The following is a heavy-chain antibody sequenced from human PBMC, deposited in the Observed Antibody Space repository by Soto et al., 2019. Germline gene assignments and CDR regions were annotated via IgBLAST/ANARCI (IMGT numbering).Heavy chain of an antibody. V-gene: IGHV3-21*01. CDR3: ARDRGVVIRFSFYGMDV. J-gene: IGHJ6*02. D-gene: IGHD3-3*01. CDR2: ISSSSSYI. Sequence: GGSLRLSCAASGFTFSSYSMNWVRQAPGKGLEWVSSISSSSSYIYYADSVKGRFTISRDNAKNSLYLQMNSLRAEDTAVYYCARDRGVVIRFSFYGMDVWGQGTKVTVYS. CDR1: GFTFSSYS.